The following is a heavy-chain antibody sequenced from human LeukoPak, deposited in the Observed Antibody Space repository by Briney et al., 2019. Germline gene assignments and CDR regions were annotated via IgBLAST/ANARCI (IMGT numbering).Heavy chain of an antibody. V-gene: IGHV4-4*07. J-gene: IGHJ4*02. CDR2: IHTSGST. CDR1: GFTISSYY. CDR3: ARDSAAGVHDY. D-gene: IGHD3-3*01. Sequence: SETLSLTCTVSGFTISSYYWSWIRQPPGKGLEWIGRIHTSGSTNYNPSLKSRVTISVNTSKNQFSLKLSSVTAADTAVYYCARDSAAGVHDYWGQGTLVTVSS.